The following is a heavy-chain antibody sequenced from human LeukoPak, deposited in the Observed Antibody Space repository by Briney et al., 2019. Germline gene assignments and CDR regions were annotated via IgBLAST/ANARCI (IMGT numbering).Heavy chain of an antibody. J-gene: IGHJ4*02. CDR3: TKASAERCLGAFCYPFDH. CDR1: GYSFTSFW. CDR2: TVGIGPDT. Sequence: GESLKISCKGSGYSFTSFWIAWVRQAPGKGLEWVAATVGIGPDTYHADSVKGRFTTSRDNSKNILYLQMNSLRVEDTAVYYCTKASAERCLGAFCYPFDHWGQGTLVTVSS. D-gene: IGHD2-15*01. V-gene: IGHV3-23*01.